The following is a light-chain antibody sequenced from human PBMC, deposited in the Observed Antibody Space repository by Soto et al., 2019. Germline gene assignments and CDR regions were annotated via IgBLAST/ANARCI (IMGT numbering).Light chain of an antibody. J-gene: IGKJ1*01. CDR3: QQYLTHEWT. CDR2: QTS. V-gene: IGKV1-5*03. Sequence: DIQMTQSPSTLSASVGDRVIISCRASQSINDRLGWFQQKPGKAPKLLIYQTSNLESGVPSRLSGSGSGTEFSLTISSLQPDDFATYFCQQYLTHEWTFGQGTRVEIK. CDR1: QSINDR.